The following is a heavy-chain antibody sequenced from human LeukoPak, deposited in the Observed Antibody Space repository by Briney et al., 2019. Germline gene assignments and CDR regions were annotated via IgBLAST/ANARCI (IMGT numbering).Heavy chain of an antibody. V-gene: IGHV3-48*01. CDR3: ARGISKWQQLVPYYFDY. D-gene: IGHD6-13*01. Sequence: GGSLRLSCAASGFTFSSYSMNWVRQAPGKGLEWVSYISSSSSTIYYADSVKGRFTISRDNAKNSLYLQMNSLRAEDTAVYYCARGISKWQQLVPYYFDYWGQGTLVTVSS. J-gene: IGHJ4*02. CDR2: ISSSSSTI. CDR1: GFTFSSYS.